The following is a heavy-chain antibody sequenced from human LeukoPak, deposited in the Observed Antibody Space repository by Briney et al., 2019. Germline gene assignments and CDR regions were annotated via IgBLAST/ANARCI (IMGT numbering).Heavy chain of an antibody. J-gene: IGHJ3*02. V-gene: IGHV1-2*02. D-gene: IGHD3-22*01. Sequence: ASVKVSCKASGYTFIGYYVHWVRQAPGQGLEWMGWLNSKSGGTNYAQKFQGRVAMTRDTSISTAYMELSRLRSGDTAVYYCARGGDYYDSSGYYDDAFDIWGQGTMVTVSS. CDR1: GYTFIGYY. CDR3: ARGGDYYDSSGYYDDAFDI. CDR2: LNSKSGGT.